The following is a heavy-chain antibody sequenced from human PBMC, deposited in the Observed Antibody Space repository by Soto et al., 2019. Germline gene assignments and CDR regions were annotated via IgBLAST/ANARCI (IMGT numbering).Heavy chain of an antibody. CDR2: INHRGSL. Sequence: WTWIRHRPGEGLEGFGYINHRGSLYYNPSLKSRVSMSVDTSKNQFSLNLSSLTAADTAVYYCARELPQRQGRNMDVWGQGTTVTVSS. D-gene: IGHD1-1*01. J-gene: IGHJ6*02. V-gene: IGHV4-31*02. CDR3: ARELPQRQGRNMDV.